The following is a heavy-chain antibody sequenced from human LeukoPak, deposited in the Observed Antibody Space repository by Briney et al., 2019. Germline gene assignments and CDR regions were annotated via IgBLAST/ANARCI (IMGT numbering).Heavy chain of an antibody. V-gene: IGHV4-59*08. J-gene: IGHJ5*02. D-gene: IGHD6-13*01. CDR2: MFYSGTT. CDR1: GGFISSYY. CDR3: ARLGAGNWFDP. Sequence: SETLSLTCTVSGGFISSYYWSWIRQPPGKGLEWIGFMFYSGTTNYNPSLKSRVTISVDTSKNQLSLKLSSVTAADTAVYYCARLGAGNWFDPWGQGTLVTVSP.